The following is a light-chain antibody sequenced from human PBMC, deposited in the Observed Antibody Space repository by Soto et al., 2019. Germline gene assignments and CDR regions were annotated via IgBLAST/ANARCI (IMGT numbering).Light chain of an antibody. CDR1: QSVSIW. CDR3: QQYDSYPLT. V-gene: IGKV1-5*03. CDR2: KSS. J-gene: IGKJ4*01. Sequence: DIQMTQSPSTLSASVGDRVTITCRASQSVSIWLAWYQQKPGRAPKLLIYKSSILESGVPSRFSGSGSGTEFTLTISSLQPEDFATYYCQQYDSYPLTFGGGTKGDIK.